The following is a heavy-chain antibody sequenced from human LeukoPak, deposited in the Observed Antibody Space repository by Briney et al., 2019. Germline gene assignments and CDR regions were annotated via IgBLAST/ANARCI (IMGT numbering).Heavy chain of an antibody. CDR3: ARGFYYYDSSGYSDAFDI. D-gene: IGHD3-22*01. CDR2: MNPNSGNT. J-gene: IGHJ3*02. V-gene: IGHV1-8*03. Sequence: ASVKVSCKASGYTFTGYYMHWVRQAPGQGLEWMGWMNPNSGNTGYAQKFQGRVTITRNTSISTAYMELSSLRSEDTAVYYCARGFYYYDSSGYSDAFDIWGQGTMVTVSS. CDR1: GYTFTGYY.